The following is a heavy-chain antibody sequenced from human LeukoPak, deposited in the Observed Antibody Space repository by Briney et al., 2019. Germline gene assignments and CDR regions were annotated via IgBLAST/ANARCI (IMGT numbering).Heavy chain of an antibody. CDR2: IKEDGSEK. V-gene: IGHV3-7*01. CDR3: ARFRRGYYFDY. Sequence: PGGSLRLSCAASGFTFSTYWMSWVRQAPGKGLEWVANIKEDGSEKYYVDSVKGRFTISRDNAKNSLYLQMNSLRAEDTAVYYCARFRRGYYFDYWGQGTLVTVSS. CDR1: GFTFSTYW. J-gene: IGHJ4*02.